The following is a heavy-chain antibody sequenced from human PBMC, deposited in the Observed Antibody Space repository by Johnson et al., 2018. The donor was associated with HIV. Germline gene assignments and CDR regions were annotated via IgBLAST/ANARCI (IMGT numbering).Heavy chain of an antibody. V-gene: IGHV3-20*04. CDR2: ITYDGGDK. J-gene: IGHJ3*02. CDR3: ARSKDWSGGSCPDAFDI. D-gene: IGHD2-15*01. Sequence: VQLVESGGGLVQPGGSLTLSCAASGFTFDDYGMSWVRQAPGKGLEWAAVITYDGGDKYYADSVQCRFTISRDNARNSLYLKMNSLRAEDTAVYYCARSKDWSGGSCPDAFDIWGQGTMVIVSS. CDR1: GFTFDDYG.